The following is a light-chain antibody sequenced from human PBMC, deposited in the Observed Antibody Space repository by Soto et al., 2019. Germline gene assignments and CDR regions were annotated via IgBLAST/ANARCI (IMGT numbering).Light chain of an antibody. CDR3: QQYGTSEII. V-gene: IGKV3-20*01. CDR1: QSLTNSF. Sequence: EIFLTQSPGTLSLAPGEKATLSRRASQSLTNSFIAWYQQRPGQAPRLLIYDTSSRASGIPDRFSGSGSGTDFTLTISRLETEDFAVFYCQQYGTSEIIFGQGTRLEI. J-gene: IGKJ5*01. CDR2: DTS.